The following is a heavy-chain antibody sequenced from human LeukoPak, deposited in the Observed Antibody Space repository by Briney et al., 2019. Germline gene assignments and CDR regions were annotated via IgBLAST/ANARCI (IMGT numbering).Heavy chain of an antibody. CDR1: GGSLSAYF. CDR3: ARNFDF. V-gene: IGHV4-34*01. Sequence: SETLSLTCGVYGGSLSAYFWSWIRQPPGKGLEWIAEINHSGNTNYNPSPKSRVTISVDTSKNQFSLKLNSVTAADKAVYYCARNFDFWGQGTLVTVSS. CDR2: INHSGNT. J-gene: IGHJ4*02.